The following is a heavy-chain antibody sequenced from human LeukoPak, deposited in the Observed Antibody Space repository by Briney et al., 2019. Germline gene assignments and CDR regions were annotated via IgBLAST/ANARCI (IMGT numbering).Heavy chain of an antibody. CDR2: IYYSGST. Sequence: SEALSLTCTVSGGSISSGGYYWSWIRQHPGKGLEWIGYIYYSGSTYYNPSLKSRVTISVDTSKNQFSLKLSSVTAADTAVYYCARDRGGYSSKDRNYYFDYWGQGTLVTVSS. J-gene: IGHJ4*02. CDR3: ARDRGGYSSKDRNYYFDY. CDR1: GGSISSGGYY. V-gene: IGHV4-31*03. D-gene: IGHD1-14*01.